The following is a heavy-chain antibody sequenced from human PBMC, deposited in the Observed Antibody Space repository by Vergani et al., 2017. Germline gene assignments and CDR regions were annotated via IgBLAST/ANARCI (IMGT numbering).Heavy chain of an antibody. D-gene: IGHD6-13*01. Sequence: EVQLLESGGGLVQPGGSLRLSCAASGFTFSSYAMSWVRQAPGKGLEWVSAISGSGGSTYYADSVKGRFTISRDNSKNTLYLQMNSLRAEDTAVYYCARAPSTSYSSSWYTDYWVQGTLVTVSS. V-gene: IGHV3-23*01. CDR1: GFTFSSYA. CDR3: ARAPSTSYSSSWYTDY. CDR2: ISGSGGST. J-gene: IGHJ4*02.